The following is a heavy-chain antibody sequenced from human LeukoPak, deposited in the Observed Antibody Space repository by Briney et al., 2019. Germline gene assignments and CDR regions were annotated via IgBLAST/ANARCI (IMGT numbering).Heavy chain of an antibody. CDR2: SYHSGST. CDR3: ARDKGYYGSGTQGWFDP. V-gene: IGHV4-38-2*02. D-gene: IGHD3-10*01. CDR1: GYSISSGYY. J-gene: IGHJ5*02. Sequence: SETLSLTCTVSGYSISSGYYWGWIRQPPGKGLEWIGSSYHSGSTYYNPSLKSRVTISVDTSKNQFSLKLSSVTAADTAVYYCARDKGYYGSGTQGWFDPWGQGTLVTVSS.